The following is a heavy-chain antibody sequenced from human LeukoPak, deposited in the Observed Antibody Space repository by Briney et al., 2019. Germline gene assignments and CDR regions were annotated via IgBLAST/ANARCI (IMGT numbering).Heavy chain of an antibody. CDR3: VRGPYYDFLSGPPPYYYYYVDV. J-gene: IGHJ6*03. Sequence: SETLSLTCTVSGGSISSSSYYWGWIRQPPGKGLEWIGSIYYSGSTYYNPSLKSRVTISVDTSKNQFSLKLSSVTAADTAVYYCVRGPYYDFLSGPPPYYYYYVDVWGKGTTVTVSS. V-gene: IGHV4-39*07. D-gene: IGHD3-3*01. CDR2: IYYSGST. CDR1: GGSISSSSYY.